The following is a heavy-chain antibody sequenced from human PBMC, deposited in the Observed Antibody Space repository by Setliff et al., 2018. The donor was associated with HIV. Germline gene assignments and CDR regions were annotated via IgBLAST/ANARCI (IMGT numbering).Heavy chain of an antibody. Sequence: GGSLRLSCAASGFDFSFYEMNWVRQAPGKGLEWVAYISAHDNTIFYADSVKGRFTISRGNTRKSLFLQMASLRADDTAVYYCASPYCSSPSCYVDYYYGLDLWGQGTTVTVSS. CDR1: GFDFSFYE. CDR3: ASPYCSSPSCYVDYYYGLDL. V-gene: IGHV3-48*03. D-gene: IGHD2-2*01. J-gene: IGHJ6*02. CDR2: ISAHDNTI.